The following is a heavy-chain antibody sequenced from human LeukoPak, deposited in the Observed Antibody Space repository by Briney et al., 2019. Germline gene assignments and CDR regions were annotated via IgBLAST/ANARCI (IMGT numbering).Heavy chain of an antibody. CDR3: ARAGCSGGSCSWMAYYYYGMDV. Sequence: GGSLRLSCAASGFDFYDYGMHWVRLPPGKGLEWVALINSDGTRAYYADSVKGRFTISRDNSKNSLYLQMNSLRAEDTAVYYCARAGCSGGSCSWMAYYYYGMDVWGQGTTVTVSS. D-gene: IGHD2-15*01. J-gene: IGHJ6*02. V-gene: IGHV3-43D*03. CDR2: INSDGTRA. CDR1: GFDFYDYG.